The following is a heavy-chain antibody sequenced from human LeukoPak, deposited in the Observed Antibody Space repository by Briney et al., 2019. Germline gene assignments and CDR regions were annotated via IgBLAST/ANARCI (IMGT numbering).Heavy chain of an antibody. Sequence: SETLSLTCAVYGTPLSDFYWSWIRQPPGKGLEWIGEINHSGSTNYNPSLKSRVTMSVDTSKNQFSLKLSSVTAADTAVYYCARVLGWFGELGVGWFDPWGQGTLVTVSS. D-gene: IGHD3-10*01. CDR3: ARVLGWFGELGVGWFDP. J-gene: IGHJ5*02. CDR1: GTPLSDFY. V-gene: IGHV4-34*01. CDR2: INHSGST.